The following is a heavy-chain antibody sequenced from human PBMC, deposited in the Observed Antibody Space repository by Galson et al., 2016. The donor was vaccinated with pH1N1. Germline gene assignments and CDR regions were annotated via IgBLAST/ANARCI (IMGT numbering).Heavy chain of an antibody. CDR3: AHREVMITNAFDF. J-gene: IGHJ3*01. CDR2: IDWDDDK. Sequence: PALVKPTQTLTLTCTFSGFSLSTSGMCVSWIRQPPGKALEWLARIDWDDDKRYSPSLKSRLTITKDTSKNQVVLKMTNMDPADTATYYCAHREVMITNAFDFWGQGTKVTVSS. V-gene: IGHV2-5*08. D-gene: IGHD3-16*01. CDR1: GFSLSTSGMC.